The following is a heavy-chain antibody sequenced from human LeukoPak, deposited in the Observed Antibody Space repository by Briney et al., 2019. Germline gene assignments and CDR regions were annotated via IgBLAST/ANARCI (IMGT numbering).Heavy chain of an antibody. CDR2: LSGSGDIT. CDR3: ARGMFGVVHDY. V-gene: IGHV3-23*01. Sequence: PGGSLRLSCAASGFTFNNYPMTWVRQAPGKGLEWVSNLSGSGDITYYADSVKGRFTISRDNSKSTLFLEINSLRVEDTAVYYCARGMFGVVHDYWGQGTLVTVSS. CDR1: GFTFNNYP. D-gene: IGHD3-10*02. J-gene: IGHJ4*02.